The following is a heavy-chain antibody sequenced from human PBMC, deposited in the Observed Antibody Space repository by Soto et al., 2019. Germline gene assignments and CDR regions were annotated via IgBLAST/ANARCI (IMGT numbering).Heavy chain of an antibody. CDR3: ARDDNGSGSYYYYYYGMDV. V-gene: IGHV3-11*01. J-gene: IGHJ6*02. D-gene: IGHD3-10*01. CDR1: GFTFSDYY. CDR2: ISSSGSTI. Sequence: GGSLRLSCAASGFTFSDYYMSWIRQAPGKGLEWVSYISSSGSTIYYADSVKGRFTISRDNAKNSLYLQMNSLRAEDTAVYYCARDDNGSGSYYYYYYGMDVWGQGTTVTVSS.